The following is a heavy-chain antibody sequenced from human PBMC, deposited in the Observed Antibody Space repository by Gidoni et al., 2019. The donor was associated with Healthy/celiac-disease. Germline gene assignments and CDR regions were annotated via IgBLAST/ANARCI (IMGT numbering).Heavy chain of an antibody. Sequence: VQLLESGGGLVQPGGCLRLSCAASGFTVSRDAMSWVRQAPGKGLEWVSAISGSGGSTYYADSVKGRFTISRDNSKNTLYPQMNSLRAEDTAVYYCARGAVTTYYSDYFDYWGQGTLVTVSS. CDR1: GFTVSRDA. D-gene: IGHD4-17*01. V-gene: IGHV3-23*01. CDR3: ARGAVTTYYSDYFDY. CDR2: ISGSGGST. J-gene: IGHJ4*02.